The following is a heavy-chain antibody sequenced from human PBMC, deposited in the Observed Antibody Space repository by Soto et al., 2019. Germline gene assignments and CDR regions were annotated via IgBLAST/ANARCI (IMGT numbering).Heavy chain of an antibody. CDR2: IYYSGST. CDR3: AREVVATALHHFDY. CDR1: GCSVSRGSYY. Sequence: SSDTLSLTCTVSGCSVSRGSYYWRWIRQPPGKGLEWIGYIYYSGSTNYNPSLKSRVTISIDTSKNQFSLKLSSVTAADTAVYYCAREVVATALHHFDYWGQGTQVTVSS. V-gene: IGHV4-61*01. D-gene: IGHD5-12*01. J-gene: IGHJ4*02.